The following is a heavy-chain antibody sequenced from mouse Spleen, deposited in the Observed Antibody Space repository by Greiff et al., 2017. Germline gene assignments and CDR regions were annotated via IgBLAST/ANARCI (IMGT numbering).Heavy chain of an antibody. CDR1: GFTFSSYG. CDR3: ARYYGSSFAY. Sequence: EVKLVESGGDLVKPGGSLKLSCAASGFTFSSYGMSWVRQTPDKRLEWVATISSGGSYTYYPDSVKGRFTISRDNAKNTLYLQMSSLKSEDTAMYYCARYYGSSFAYWGQGTLVTVSA. V-gene: IGHV5-6*01. D-gene: IGHD1-1*01. CDR2: ISSGGSYT. J-gene: IGHJ3*01.